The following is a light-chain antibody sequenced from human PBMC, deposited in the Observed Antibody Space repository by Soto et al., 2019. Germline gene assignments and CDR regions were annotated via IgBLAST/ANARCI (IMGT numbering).Light chain of an antibody. Sequence: QSVLTQPRSVSGSPGQSVTISCTGTSSDVGSYDYVSWYQQHPGMAPKLMIYDVAKRPSGVSDRFSGSKSGNTASLTISGLQAEDDAEYYCCAYAGSNTYVFGSGTKVTVL. V-gene: IGLV2-11*01. CDR3: CAYAGSNTYV. CDR2: DVA. J-gene: IGLJ1*01. CDR1: SSDVGSYDY.